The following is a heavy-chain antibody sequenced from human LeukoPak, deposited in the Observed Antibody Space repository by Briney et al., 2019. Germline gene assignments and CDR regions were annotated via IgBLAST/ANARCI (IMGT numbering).Heavy chain of an antibody. J-gene: IGHJ4*02. CDR1: GYIFTSYA. CDR2: INTGNGNT. CDR3: ARGNWNDLYYFDS. V-gene: IGHV1-3*04. Sequence: ASVEVSCKASGYIFTSYAMHWVRQAPGQRLEWMGWINTGNGNTQYSQKFQGRVTITRDTSASTAYMELSSLRSEDTAVFYCARGNWNDLYYFDSWGQGTLVTVSS. D-gene: IGHD1-1*01.